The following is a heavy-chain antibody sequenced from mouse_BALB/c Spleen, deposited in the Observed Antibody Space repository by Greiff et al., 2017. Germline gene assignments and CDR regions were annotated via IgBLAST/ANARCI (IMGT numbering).Heavy chain of an antibody. J-gene: IGHJ4*01. Sequence: QVQLQQSGPELVKPGASVRISCKASGYTFTSYYIHWVKQRPGQGLEWIGWNYPGNVNTKYNEKFKGKATLTADKSSSTAYMQLSSLTSEDSAVYFCADGNYPYAMDYWGQGTSVTVSS. D-gene: IGHD2-1*01. CDR1: GYTFTSYY. CDR3: ADGNYPYAMDY. CDR2: NYPGNVNT. V-gene: IGHV1S56*01.